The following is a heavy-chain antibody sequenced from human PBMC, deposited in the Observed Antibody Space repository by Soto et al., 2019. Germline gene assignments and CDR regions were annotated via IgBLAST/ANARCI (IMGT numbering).Heavy chain of an antibody. D-gene: IGHD2-2*01. Sequence: GGSLRLSCAASGFTFSSYSMNWVRQAPGKGLEWVSSISSSSSYIYYADSVKGRFTISRDNAKNSLYLQMNSLRAEDTAVYYCARAPLYCIGTSCSQGYYYYGMDVWGQGTTVTLSS. CDR1: GFTFSSYS. CDR2: ISSSSSYI. CDR3: ARAPLYCIGTSCSQGYYYYGMDV. J-gene: IGHJ6*02. V-gene: IGHV3-21*01.